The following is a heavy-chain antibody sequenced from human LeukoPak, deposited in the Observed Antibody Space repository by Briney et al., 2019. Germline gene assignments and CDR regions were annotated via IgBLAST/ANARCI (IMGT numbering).Heavy chain of an antibody. J-gene: IGHJ6*02. CDR3: RGMDV. Sequence: GGSLRLSCSASGFSFSEYWLSWVRQAPGKGLEWVAVISYDGSNKYYADSVKGRFTISRDNSKNTLYLQMNSLRAEDTAVYYCRGMDVWGQGTTVTVSS. CDR1: GFSFSEYW. V-gene: IGHV3-30*03. CDR2: ISYDGSNK.